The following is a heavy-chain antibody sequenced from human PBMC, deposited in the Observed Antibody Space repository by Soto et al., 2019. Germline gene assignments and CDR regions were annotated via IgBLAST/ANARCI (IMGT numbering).Heavy chain of an antibody. V-gene: IGHV1-69*13. CDR1: GGTFSSYA. J-gene: IGHJ6*02. CDR3: ARGLGWDTTTVSLSYYYYYGMDV. D-gene: IGHD4-4*01. Sequence: GASVKVSCKASGGTFSSYAISWVRQAPGQGLEWMGGIIPIFGTANYAQKFQGRVTITADESTSTAYMELSSLRSEDTAVYYCARGLGWDTTTVSLSYYYYYGMDVWGQGTTVTVSS. CDR2: IIPIFGTA.